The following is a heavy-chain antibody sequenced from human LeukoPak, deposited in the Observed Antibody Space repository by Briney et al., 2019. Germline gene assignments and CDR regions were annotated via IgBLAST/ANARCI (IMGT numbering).Heavy chain of an antibody. CDR3: AKGGFGKTEDYFDY. J-gene: IGHJ4*02. CDR2: IYSGGST. V-gene: IGHV3-66*01. Sequence: GGSLRLPCAASGFTVSSNYMSWVRQAPGKGLEWVSVIYSGGSTYYADSVKGRFTISRDNSKNTLYLQMNSLRAEDTAVYYCAKGGFGKTEDYFDYWGQGTLVTVSS. D-gene: IGHD3-10*01. CDR1: GFTVSSNY.